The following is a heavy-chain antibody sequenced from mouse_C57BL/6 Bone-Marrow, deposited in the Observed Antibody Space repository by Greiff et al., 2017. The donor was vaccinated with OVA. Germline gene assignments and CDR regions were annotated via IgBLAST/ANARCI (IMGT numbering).Heavy chain of an antibody. CDR3: ARRIYYDYAMDY. CDR2: IYPGDGDT. V-gene: IGHV1-82*01. CDR1: GYAFSSSW. J-gene: IGHJ4*01. D-gene: IGHD2-4*01. Sequence: QVQLKESGPELVKPGASVKISCKAYGYAFSSSWMNWVKQRPGKGLEWIGRIYPGDGDTNYNGKFKGKATLTADKSPSTAYMQLSSLTSEDSAVYFCARRIYYDYAMDYWGQGTSVTVSS.